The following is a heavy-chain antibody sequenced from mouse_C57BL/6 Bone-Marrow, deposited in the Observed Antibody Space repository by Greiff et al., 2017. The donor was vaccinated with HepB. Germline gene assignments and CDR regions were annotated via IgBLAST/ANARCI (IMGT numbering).Heavy chain of an antibody. CDR2: INPYNGGT. CDR1: GYTFTDYY. D-gene: IGHD2-3*01. J-gene: IGHJ3*01. Sequence: EVQLQQSGPVLVKPGASVKMSCKASGYTFTDYYMNWVKQSHGKSLEWIGVINPYNGGTSYNQKFKGKATLTVDKSSSTAYMELNSLTSEDSAVYYCASMDDGYEGFAYWGQGTLVTVSA. CDR3: ASMDDGYEGFAY. V-gene: IGHV1-19*01.